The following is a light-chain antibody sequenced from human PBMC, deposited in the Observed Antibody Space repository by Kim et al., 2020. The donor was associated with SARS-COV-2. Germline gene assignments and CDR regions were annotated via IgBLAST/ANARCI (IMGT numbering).Light chain of an antibody. CDR1: QGISSY. CDR2: TAS. Sequence: IQLTQSPSSLAASVGDRVTITCRASQGISSYLAWYQQKPGKAPKVLISTASTLHSGVPSRFSGSGSGTDFTLTISSLQPEDFATYYCQQHNISPLTFGGGTKVEIK. CDR3: QQHNISPLT. V-gene: IGKV1-9*01. J-gene: IGKJ4*02.